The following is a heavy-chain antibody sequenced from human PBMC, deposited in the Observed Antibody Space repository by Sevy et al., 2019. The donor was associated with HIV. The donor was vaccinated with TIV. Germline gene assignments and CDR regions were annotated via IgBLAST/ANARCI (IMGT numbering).Heavy chain of an antibody. D-gene: IGHD6-19*01. CDR1: GLTVSSNY. CDR2: IYSGGST. V-gene: IGHV3-53*01. J-gene: IGHJ3*02. Sequence: GGSLRLSCAASGLTVSSNYMSWVRQAPGKGLEWVSVIYSGGSTYYADSVKGRFTISRDNSKNALYLQMNSLRAEDTAVYYCARTGYSSGGNDAFDIWGQGTMVTVSS. CDR3: ARTGYSSGGNDAFDI.